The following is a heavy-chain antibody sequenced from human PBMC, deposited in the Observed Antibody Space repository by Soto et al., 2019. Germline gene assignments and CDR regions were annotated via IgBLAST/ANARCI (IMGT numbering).Heavy chain of an antibody. CDR2: IFSGGNA. D-gene: IGHD3-10*01. CDR3: VKEFRGAFDY. J-gene: IGHJ4*02. Sequence: EVELVESGGGLNQPGGSLRLSCAGSGVTVNSNFMSWFRQAPGKGLEWVSVIFSGGNADYADSVKGRFIMSRDISKNTLYLQMNSLRAEDTAVYFCVKEFRGAFDYWGQGTLVTVSS. V-gene: IGHV3-53*01. CDR1: GVTVNSNF.